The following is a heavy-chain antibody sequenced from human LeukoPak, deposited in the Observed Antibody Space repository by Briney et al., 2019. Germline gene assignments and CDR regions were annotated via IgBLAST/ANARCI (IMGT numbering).Heavy chain of an antibody. CDR1: GYTFTSYY. J-gene: IGHJ4*02. D-gene: IGHD6-6*01. V-gene: IGHV1-46*01. Sequence: ASVKVSCKASGYTFTSYYMHWVRQAPGQGLEWMGIIKPSGGSTTYAQKFQGRVTMTRDTSISTAYMELSRLRSDDTAVYYCARDGDLYSSTSFDYWGQGTLVTVSS. CDR3: ARDGDLYSSTSFDY. CDR2: IKPSGGST.